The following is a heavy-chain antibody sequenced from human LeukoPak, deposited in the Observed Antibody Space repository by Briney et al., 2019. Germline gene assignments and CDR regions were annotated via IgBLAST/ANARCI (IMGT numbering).Heavy chain of an antibody. CDR1: GGSFSRYS. CDR2: VYNGGT. CDR3: ARDTTLDEGSSRYGFDY. V-gene: IGHV4-59*01. D-gene: IGHD6-13*01. J-gene: IGHJ4*02. Sequence: SETLSLTCSVSGGSFSRYSWNWIRQPPGKRLEWIGYVYNGGTNYNPSLKSRVTMSVDTSKKRFSLTLTSVNASDTGVYYCARDTTLDEGSSRYGFDYWGQGTLVTVSS.